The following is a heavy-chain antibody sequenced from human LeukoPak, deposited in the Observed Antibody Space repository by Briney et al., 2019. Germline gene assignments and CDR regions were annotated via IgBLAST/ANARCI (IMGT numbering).Heavy chain of an antibody. V-gene: IGHV3-33*01. J-gene: IGHJ4*02. CDR2: IWSDGTNR. CDR3: ARDAQRGFDYSNSLQY. D-gene: IGHD4-11*01. CDR1: GFIFSHYA. Sequence: GGSLRLSCAASGFIFSHYALHWVRQAPGKGLEWVAVIWSDGTNRYYGDSVKGRFSISRDDSQKRVFLQMNNLIADDTAVYYCARDAQRGFDYSNSLQYWGRGALVTVSS.